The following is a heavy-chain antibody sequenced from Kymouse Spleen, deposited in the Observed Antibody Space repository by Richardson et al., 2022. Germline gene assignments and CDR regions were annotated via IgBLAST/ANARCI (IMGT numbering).Heavy chain of an antibody. Sequence: QVQLQQWGAGLLKPSETLSLTCAVYGGSFSGYYWSWIRQPPGKGLEWIGEINHSGSTNYNPSLKSRVTISVDTSKNQFSLKLSSVTAADTAVYYCARGYSGSYLFDYWGQGTLVTVSS. CDR2: INHSGST. V-gene: IGHV4-34*01. J-gene: IGHJ4*02. D-gene: IGHD1-26*01. CDR3: ARGYSGSYLFDY. CDR1: GGSFSGYY.